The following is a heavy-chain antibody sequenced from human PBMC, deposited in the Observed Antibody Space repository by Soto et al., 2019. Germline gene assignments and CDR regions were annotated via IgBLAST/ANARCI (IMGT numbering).Heavy chain of an antibody. J-gene: IGHJ6*02. CDR1: GCTFITYG. V-gene: IGHV1-18*01. D-gene: IGHD6-6*01. Sequence: ASVKVSCKASGCTFITYGISWVRQAPGQGLEWMGWISSYNGNTNYAQKLQGRVTMTTDTSTTTAYMELRSLRSDDTAVYYCARDRPTSSIRARDYYYAMDVWGQ. CDR3: ARDRPTSSIRARDYYYAMDV. CDR2: ISSYNGNT.